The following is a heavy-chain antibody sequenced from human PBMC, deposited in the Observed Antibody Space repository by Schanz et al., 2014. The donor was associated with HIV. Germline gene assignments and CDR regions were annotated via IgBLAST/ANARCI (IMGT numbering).Heavy chain of an antibody. D-gene: IGHD6-19*01. Sequence: QVQLVETGGGVVQPGRFLRLSCAASGFIFRTHGMHWVRQAPGKGLEWVAVISLDGDNKYYADSLKGRFSISRDNSKNTVYLQMNSLRAEDTAVYYCATLQGSSGWYDNDYYGMDVWGQGTAVTVSS. CDR2: ISLDGDNK. CDR1: GFIFRTHG. CDR3: ATLQGSSGWYDNDYYGMDV. J-gene: IGHJ6*02. V-gene: IGHV3-30*03.